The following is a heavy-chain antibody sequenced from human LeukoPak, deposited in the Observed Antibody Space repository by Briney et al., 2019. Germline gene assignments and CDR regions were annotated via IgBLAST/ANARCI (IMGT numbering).Heavy chain of an antibody. J-gene: IGHJ4*02. D-gene: IGHD4-11*01. CDR1: GGSISSGGYY. V-gene: IGHV4-31*03. CDR2: IHYRGST. Sequence: SETLSLTCTVSGGSISSGGYYWSWIRQHPGKGLEWIGYIHYRGSTYYNPSLNSRVTISVDRSANHYSLKVSTVTAADTAVYYCARDAIDSNYFDFWGQGTLVSVSS. CDR3: ARDAIDSNYFDF.